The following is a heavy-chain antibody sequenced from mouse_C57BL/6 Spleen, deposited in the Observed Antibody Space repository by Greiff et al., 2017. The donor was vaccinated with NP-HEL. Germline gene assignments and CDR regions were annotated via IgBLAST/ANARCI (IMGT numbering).Heavy chain of an antibody. CDR2: INPNNGGT. CDR1: GYTFTDYN. V-gene: IGHV1-18*01. D-gene: IGHD1-1*02. Sequence: EVQLQESGPELVKPGASVKIPCKASGYTFTDYNMDWVKQSHGKSLEWIGDINPNNGGTIYNQKFKGKATLTVDKSSSTAYMELRSLTSEDTAVYYCARRPLLWPYAMDYWGQGTSVTVSS. CDR3: ARRPLLWPYAMDY. J-gene: IGHJ4*01.